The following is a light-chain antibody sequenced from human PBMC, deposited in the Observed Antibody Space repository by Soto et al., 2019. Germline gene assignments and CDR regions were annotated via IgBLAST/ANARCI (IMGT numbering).Light chain of an antibody. CDR3: SSYSSSATPYV. V-gene: IGLV2-14*01. J-gene: IGLJ1*01. CDR2: EVT. Sequence: QSVLTQPASVSGSPGQSITISCIGTSSDIGPYNYVSWYQQHPDKAPKLILYEVTNRPSGASDRFSGSESGNAAFLTISGLQAEDEADYYCSSYSSSATPYVFGTGTKVTVL. CDR1: SSDIGPYNY.